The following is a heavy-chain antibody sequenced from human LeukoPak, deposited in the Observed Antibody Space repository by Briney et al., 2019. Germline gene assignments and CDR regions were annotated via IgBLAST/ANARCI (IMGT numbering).Heavy chain of an antibody. CDR3: ARGVVVPAARWFDP. Sequence: SETLSLTCTVSGGTISSGSYYWSWIRQPAGKGLEWIGRIYTSGSTNYNPSLKSRVTISVDTSKNQFSLKLSSVTAADTAVYYCARGVVVPAARWFDPWGQGTLVTVSS. D-gene: IGHD2-2*01. CDR2: IYTSGST. CDR1: GGTISSGSYY. V-gene: IGHV4-61*02. J-gene: IGHJ5*02.